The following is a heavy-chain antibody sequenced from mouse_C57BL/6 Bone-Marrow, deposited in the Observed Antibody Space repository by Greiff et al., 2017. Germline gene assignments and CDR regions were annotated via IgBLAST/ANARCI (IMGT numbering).Heavy chain of an antibody. Sequence: EVQLQQSGAELVRPGASVKLSCTASGFNIKDDYMHWVKQRPEQGLEWIGWIDPENGDTEYASKFQGKATITADTSSNTAYLQLSSLTSEDTAVYYCTTQATTDYWGRGTTLTVSS. CDR1: GFNIKDDY. CDR2: IDPENGDT. V-gene: IGHV14-4*01. CDR3: TTQATTDY. D-gene: IGHD3-2*02. J-gene: IGHJ2*01.